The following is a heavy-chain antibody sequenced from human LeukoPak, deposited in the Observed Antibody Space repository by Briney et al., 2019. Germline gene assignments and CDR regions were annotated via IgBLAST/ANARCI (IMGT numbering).Heavy chain of an antibody. CDR2: IKQDGSEE. CDR3: ARGPSAGASLRHDY. CDR1: GFTFSSYG. J-gene: IGHJ4*02. V-gene: IGHV3-7*01. Sequence: PGGSLRLSCAASGFTFSSYGMRWVRQAPGKGLEWVANIKQDGSEENFVDSVKGRFPISRDNAKRSLYLQMNSLRAEDTAVYYCARGPSAGASLRHDYWGQGTLVTVSS. D-gene: IGHD1-26*01.